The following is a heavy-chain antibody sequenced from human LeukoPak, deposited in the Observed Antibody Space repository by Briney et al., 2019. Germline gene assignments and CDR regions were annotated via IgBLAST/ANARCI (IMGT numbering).Heavy chain of an antibody. V-gene: IGHV5-51*01. J-gene: IGHJ4*02. CDR1: GYSFTGYW. D-gene: IGHD3-22*01. Sequence: GESLKISCKGSGYSFTGYWIGWVRQLPGKGLQWLGIIYPPDSDTRYSPSFQGQVTISADKSISTAYLQWSSLKASDTAMYYCARHVAHPPYFDSRGWNEVVVDYWGLGTLVTVSS. CDR2: IYPPDSDT. CDR3: ARHVAHPPYFDSRGWNEVVVDY.